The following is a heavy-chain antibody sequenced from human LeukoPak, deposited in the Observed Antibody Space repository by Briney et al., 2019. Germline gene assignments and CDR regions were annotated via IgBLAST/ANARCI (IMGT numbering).Heavy chain of an antibody. D-gene: IGHD3-22*01. CDR1: GYSISSGYY. Sequence: PSETLSLTCSVSGYSISSGYYWGWIRQPPGKGLEWIGSIHHSGSTYYNPSLKSRVTISVDTSKNQFSLNLNSVTAADTAVYYCARTPIYYYDNSGYYNWGQGTLVTVSS. CDR3: ARTPIYYYDNSGYYN. J-gene: IGHJ4*02. V-gene: IGHV4-38-2*02. CDR2: IHHSGST.